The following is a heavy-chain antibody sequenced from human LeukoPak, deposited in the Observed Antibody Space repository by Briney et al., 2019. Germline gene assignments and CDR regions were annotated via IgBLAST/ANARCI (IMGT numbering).Heavy chain of an antibody. CDR2: INTDGSST. V-gene: IGHV3-74*01. Sequence: GGSLRLSCAASGFTFSSYWMHWVRQAPGKGLVWVSRINTDGSSTSYADSVKGRFTISRDNAKNTLYLQMNSLRAEDTAVYYCAREVNPYSARRAFDIWGQGTMVTVSS. CDR3: AREVNPYSARRAFDI. CDR1: GFTFSSYW. D-gene: IGHD6-13*01. J-gene: IGHJ3*02.